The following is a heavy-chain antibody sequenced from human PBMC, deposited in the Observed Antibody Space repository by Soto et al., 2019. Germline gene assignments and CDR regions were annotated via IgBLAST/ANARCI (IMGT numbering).Heavy chain of an antibody. J-gene: IGHJ4*02. CDR1: GFTFTSYT. D-gene: IGHD2-2*01. CDR2: ISDSGDDT. Sequence: LRLSCAASGFTFTSYTMSWVRQAPGKGPEWVSAISDSGDDTYYADSVKGRFTISRDTSKNTLYLQMNSLRAEDTAVYYCAKHQLPHWGQGTLVTVSS. V-gene: IGHV3-23*01. CDR3: AKHQLPH.